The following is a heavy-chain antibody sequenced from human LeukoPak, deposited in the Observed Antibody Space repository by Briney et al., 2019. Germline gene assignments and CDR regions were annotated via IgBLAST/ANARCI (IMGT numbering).Heavy chain of an antibody. CDR2: IYTSGST. D-gene: IGHD2-8*01. V-gene: IGHV4-61*02. Sequence: SETLSLTCTVSGGSISSGSYYWSWIRQPAGKGLEWIGRIYTSGSTNYNPSLKSRVTISVDTSKNQFSLKLSSVTAADTAVYYCAKGDAPYYYYMDVWGKGTTVTVSS. J-gene: IGHJ6*03. CDR1: GGSISSGSYY. CDR3: AKGDAPYYYYMDV.